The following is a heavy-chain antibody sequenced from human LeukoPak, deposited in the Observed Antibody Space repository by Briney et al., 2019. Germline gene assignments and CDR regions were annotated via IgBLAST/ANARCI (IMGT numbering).Heavy chain of an antibody. CDR1: GFTFSSYA. CDR2: ISSSSSYI. J-gene: IGHJ4*02. CDR3: ARIPPPLRLRYYFDY. V-gene: IGHV3-21*01. Sequence: PGGSLRLSCAASGFTFSSYAMHWVRQAPGKGLEWVSSISSSSSYIYYADSVKGRFTISRDNAKNSLYLQMNSLRAEDTAVYYCARIPPPLRLRYYFDYWGQGTLVTVSS.